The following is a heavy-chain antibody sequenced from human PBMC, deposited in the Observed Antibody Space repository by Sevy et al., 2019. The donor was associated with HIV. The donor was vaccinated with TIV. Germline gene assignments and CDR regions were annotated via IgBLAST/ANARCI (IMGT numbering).Heavy chain of an antibody. CDR3: AREIPDYVSGYYSVDAFDV. CDR1: GGSFSNFP. Sequence: ASVKVSSKASGGSFSNFPVSWVRQAPGQGLEWMGMIISKFGTTDYAQKFQGRVTITADESTTTAYMELTSLRSEDTAVYYCAREIPDYVSGYYSVDAFDVWGQGTKVTVSS. J-gene: IGHJ3*01. D-gene: IGHD3-22*01. CDR2: IISKFGTT. V-gene: IGHV1-69*13.